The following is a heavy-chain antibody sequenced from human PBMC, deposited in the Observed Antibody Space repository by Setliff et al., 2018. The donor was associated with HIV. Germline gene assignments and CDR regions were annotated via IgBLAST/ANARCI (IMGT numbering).Heavy chain of an antibody. Sequence: KTSETLSLTCTVSDGSFSSYYWGWIRQTPDKGLEWIGIIYYSGATYYNPSLTSRVTISVDTSKKEFSLNLSSLTAADTAVFYCARGRYSYGPGWFDSWAQGAVVTVSS. CDR3: ARGRYSYGPGWFDS. D-gene: IGHD5-18*01. J-gene: IGHJ5*01. V-gene: IGHV4-39*07. CDR2: IYYSGAT. CDR1: DGSFSSYY.